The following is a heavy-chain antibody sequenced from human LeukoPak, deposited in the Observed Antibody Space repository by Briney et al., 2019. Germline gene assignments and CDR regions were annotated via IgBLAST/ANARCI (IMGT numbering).Heavy chain of an antibody. CDR1: GGSFSGYY. CDR2: INHSGST. J-gene: IGHJ4*02. Sequence: SETLSLTCAVYGGSFSGYYWSWIRQPPGKGLEWIGEINHSGSTNYNPSLKSRVTISVDTSKSQFSLKLSSVTAADTAVYYCARGGAAIAARPFPLDYWGQGTLVTVSS. CDR3: ARGGAAIAARPFPLDY. D-gene: IGHD6-6*01. V-gene: IGHV4-34*01.